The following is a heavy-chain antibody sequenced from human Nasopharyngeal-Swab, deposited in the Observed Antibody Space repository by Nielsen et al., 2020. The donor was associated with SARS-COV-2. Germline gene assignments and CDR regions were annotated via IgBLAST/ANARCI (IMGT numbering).Heavy chain of an antibody. CDR3: AAPYDFWSDARGWYYYGMDV. J-gene: IGHJ6*02. CDR1: GYTFTSYA. CDR2: INAGNGNT. D-gene: IGHD3-3*01. Sequence: ASVKVSCKASGYTFTSYAMHWVRQAPGQRLEWMGWINAGNGNTKYSQKFQERVTITRDMSTSTAYMELSSLRSEDTAVYYCAAPYDFWSDARGWYYYGMDVWGQGTTVTVSS. V-gene: IGHV1-3*01.